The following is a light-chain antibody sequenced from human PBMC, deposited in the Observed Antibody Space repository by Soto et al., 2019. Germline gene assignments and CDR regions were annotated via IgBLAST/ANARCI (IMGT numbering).Light chain of an antibody. CDR1: SSDVGAYNY. CDR3: SSFTTTYTVV. Sequence: QSVLTQPASVSGSPGQSITISCTGSSSDVGAYNYVSWYQQHPGKAPKLIIYEVSNRPSGVSIRFSGSKSDTTASLTISGLQAEDGADYYCSSFTTTYTVVFGTGTKVTVL. J-gene: IGLJ1*01. V-gene: IGLV2-14*03. CDR2: EVS.